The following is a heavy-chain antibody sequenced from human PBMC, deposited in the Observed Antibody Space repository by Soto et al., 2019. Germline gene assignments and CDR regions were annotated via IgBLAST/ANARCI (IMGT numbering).Heavy chain of an antibody. V-gene: IGHV1-69*13. D-gene: IGHD3-10*01. CDR2: IIPIFGTA. CDR3: ARSHLRRNGSGSYHYGMDV. J-gene: IGHJ6*02. Sequence: RASVKVSCKASGGTFSSYAISWVRQAPGQGLEWMGGIIPIFGTANYAQKFQGRVTITADESTSTAYMELSSLRSEDTAVYYCARSHLRRNGSGSYHYGMDVWGQGTTVTVS. CDR1: GGTFSSYA.